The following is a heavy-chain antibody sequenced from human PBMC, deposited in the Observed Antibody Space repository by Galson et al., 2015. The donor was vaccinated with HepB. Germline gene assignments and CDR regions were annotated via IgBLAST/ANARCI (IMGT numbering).Heavy chain of an antibody. D-gene: IGHD3-10*01. Sequence: SLRLSCAASGFTFSSYAMHWVRQAPGKGLEWVAVIWYDGSNKYYADSVKGRFTISRDNSMNTLYLQMNCLRAEDTAVYYCASGGIMVRGVLFYWGQGTLVTVSS. CDR2: IWYDGSNK. CDR1: GFTFSSYA. V-gene: IGHV3-33*08. J-gene: IGHJ4*02. CDR3: ASGGIMVRGVLFY.